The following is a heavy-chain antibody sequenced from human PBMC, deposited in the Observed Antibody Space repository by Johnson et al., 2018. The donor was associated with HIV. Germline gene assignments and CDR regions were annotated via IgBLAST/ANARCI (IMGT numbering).Heavy chain of an antibody. CDR3: AKLPGGNSGFVDAFDI. D-gene: IGHD4-23*01. CDR2: IFTVGDV. J-gene: IGHJ3*02. CDR1: GITVSSNY. Sequence: VQLVESGGGLAQPGGSLRLSCAASGITVSSNYMSWVRQAPGKGLEWVSVIFTVGDVYYADSVTGRFTISRDNSKNTLYLQMNSLRAEDTAVYYCAKLPGGNSGFVDAFDIWGQGTMVTVSS. V-gene: IGHV3-66*02.